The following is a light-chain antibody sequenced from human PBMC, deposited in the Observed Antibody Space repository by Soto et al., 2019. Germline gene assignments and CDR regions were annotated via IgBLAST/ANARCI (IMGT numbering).Light chain of an antibody. CDR2: GAS. CDR1: QSVSSTF. J-gene: IGKJ5*01. V-gene: IGKV3-20*01. CDR3: QQYGRSPF. Sequence: EIVLTQSPGTLYLSPGERATLSCRASQSVSSTFLAWYQQKPGQAPRLLIFGASNRAPDIPDRFTRSGSGTDFTLTISRLQPDVFAMYYCQQYGRSPFFGQGTRLEIK.